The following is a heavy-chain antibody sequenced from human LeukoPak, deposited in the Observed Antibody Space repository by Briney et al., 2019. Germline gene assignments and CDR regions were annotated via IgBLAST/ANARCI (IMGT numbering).Heavy chain of an antibody. CDR1: GFTFSNAW. J-gene: IGHJ6*03. CDR3: TTGPVHVAGTLNYYMDV. Sequence: GGSLRLSCAASGFTFSNAWMSWVRQAPGKGLEWVGRIKSKTDGGTTDYAAPVKGRFTISRDDSKNTLYLQMNSLKTEDTAVYYCTTGPVHVAGTLNYYMDVWGKGTTVTISS. D-gene: IGHD6-19*01. CDR2: IKSKTDGGTT. V-gene: IGHV3-15*01.